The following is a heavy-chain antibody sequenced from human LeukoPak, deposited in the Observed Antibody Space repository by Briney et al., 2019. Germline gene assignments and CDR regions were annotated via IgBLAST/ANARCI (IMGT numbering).Heavy chain of an antibody. CDR1: GGSISGYY. J-gene: IGHJ4*02. D-gene: IGHD3-9*01. CDR2: IYYSGST. Sequence: SETLSLTCTVSGGSISGYYWSWIRQPPGKGLEWIGYIYYSGSTNYNPSLKSRVTISVDTSKNQFSLKLSSVTAADTAVYYCARLTGYRGAVDYWGQGTLVTVSS. CDR3: ARLTGYRGAVDY. V-gene: IGHV4-59*08.